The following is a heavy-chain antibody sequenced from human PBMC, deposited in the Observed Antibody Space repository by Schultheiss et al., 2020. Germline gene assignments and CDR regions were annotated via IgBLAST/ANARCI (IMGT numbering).Heavy chain of an antibody. Sequence: SETMSLTCAVYGGSFSGYYWSWIRQPPGKGLEWIGEINHSGSTNYNPSLKSRVTISLDTSKNQFSLKLSSVTAADTAVYYCARGGGWYGEVDNWGQGTLVTVSS. CDR2: INHSGST. V-gene: IGHV4-34*01. J-gene: IGHJ4*02. D-gene: IGHD6-19*01. CDR3: ARGGGWYGEVDN. CDR1: GGSFSGYY.